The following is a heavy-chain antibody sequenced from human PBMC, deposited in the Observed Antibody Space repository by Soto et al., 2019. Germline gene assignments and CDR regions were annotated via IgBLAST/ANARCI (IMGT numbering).Heavy chain of an antibody. CDR3: ARDGASAAAGS. Sequence: QVQLVQSGAEVKKPGSSVKVSCKASGGTFSSYTISWVRQAPGQGLEWMGRIIPILGIANYAQKFQGRVTITADNSTSTAYMELSSLRSEDTAVYYRARDGASAAAGSWGQGTLVTVSS. V-gene: IGHV1-69*08. J-gene: IGHJ4*02. CDR2: IIPILGIA. D-gene: IGHD6-13*01. CDR1: GGTFSSYT.